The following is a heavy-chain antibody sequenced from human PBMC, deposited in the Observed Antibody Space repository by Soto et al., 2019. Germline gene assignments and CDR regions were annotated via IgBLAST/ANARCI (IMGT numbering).Heavy chain of an antibody. V-gene: IGHV3-66*01. Sequence: GGSLRLSCAASGFTVSSNYMSWVRQAPGKGLEWVSVIYSGGSTYYADSVKGRFTISRDNSKNTLYLQMNSLRAEDTAVYYCASLYNWNDPTFDPWGQGTLVTVSS. D-gene: IGHD1-20*01. J-gene: IGHJ5*02. CDR1: GFTVSSNY. CDR3: ASLYNWNDPTFDP. CDR2: IYSGGST.